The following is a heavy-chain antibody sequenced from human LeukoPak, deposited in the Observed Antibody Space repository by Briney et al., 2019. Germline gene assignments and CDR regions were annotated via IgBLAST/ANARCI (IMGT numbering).Heavy chain of an antibody. V-gene: IGHV3-30*18. CDR2: ISYDGSNK. Sequence: GRSLRLSCAASGFTFSSYGMHWVRQAPGKGLEWVAVISYDGSNKYYADSVKGRFTISRDNSKNTLYLQMNSLRAEDTAVYYCAKLDYSSFQATLVGARDYWGQGTLVTVSS. D-gene: IGHD1-26*01. CDR3: AKLDYSSFQATLVGARDY. J-gene: IGHJ4*02. CDR1: GFTFSSYG.